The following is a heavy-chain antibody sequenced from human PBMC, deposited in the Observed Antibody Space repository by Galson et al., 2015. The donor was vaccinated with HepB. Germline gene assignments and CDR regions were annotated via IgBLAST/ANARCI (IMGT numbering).Heavy chain of an antibody. J-gene: IGHJ3*02. V-gene: IGHV1-69*02. CDR3: ARPRTGGSGTKTNDAFDI. CDR1: GGTFSSYT. CDR2: IIPILGIA. Sequence: SVKVSCKASGGTFSSYTISWVRQAPGQGLEWMGRIIPILGIANYAQKFQGRVTITADKSTSTAYMELSSLRSEDTAVYYCARPRTGGSGTKTNDAFDIWGQGTMVTVSS. D-gene: IGHD3-10*01.